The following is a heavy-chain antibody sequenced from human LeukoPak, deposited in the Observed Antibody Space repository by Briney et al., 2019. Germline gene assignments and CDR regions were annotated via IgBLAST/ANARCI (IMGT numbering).Heavy chain of an antibody. CDR2: IKQDGSEK. D-gene: IGHD5-24*01. CDR3: ARAVDGEMATIHFDY. V-gene: IGHV3-7*03. Sequence: QAGGSLRLSCAASGFTFSSYWMSWVRQAPGKGLEWVANIKQDGSEKYYVDSVKGRFTISRDNAKNSLYLQMNSLRAEDTALYHCARAVDGEMATIHFDYWGQGTLVTVSS. CDR1: GFTFSSYW. J-gene: IGHJ4*02.